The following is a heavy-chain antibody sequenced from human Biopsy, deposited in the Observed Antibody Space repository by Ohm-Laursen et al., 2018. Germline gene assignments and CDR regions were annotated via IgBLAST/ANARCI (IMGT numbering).Heavy chain of an antibody. CDR1: GGSFSGYD. D-gene: IGHD2-2*01. V-gene: IGHV4-34*01. J-gene: IGHJ4*02. CDR3: ARMPHFDY. CDR2: FSHTGTT. Sequence: SETLSLTCIVDGGSFSGYDWTWIRQPPGKGLEWVGEFSHTGTTIYNPSLKSRVTISVDTSKNQFSLRLIYVTAADTAVYYCARMPHFDYWGQGILVTVSS.